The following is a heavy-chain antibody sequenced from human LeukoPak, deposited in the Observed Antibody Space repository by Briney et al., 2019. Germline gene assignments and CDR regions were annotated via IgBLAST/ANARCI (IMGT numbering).Heavy chain of an antibody. CDR3: ARERLRARFDY. J-gene: IGHJ4*02. D-gene: IGHD4-17*01. V-gene: IGHV4-39*02. Sequence: PSETLSLTCTVSGVSISSSNSYWGWIRQPPGKGLEWIGSIYYSGNTYYNASLKSQVSISIDTSKNQFSLKLSSVTAADTAVYYCARERLRARFDYWGQGTLVTVSS. CDR2: IYYSGNT. CDR1: GVSISSSNSY.